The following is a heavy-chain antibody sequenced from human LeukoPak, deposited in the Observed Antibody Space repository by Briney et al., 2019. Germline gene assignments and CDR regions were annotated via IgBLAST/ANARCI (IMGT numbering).Heavy chain of an antibody. CDR3: ARDFRIAARPYYYYYMDF. D-gene: IGHD6-6*01. V-gene: IGHV1-69*01. CDR2: IIPIFGTA. CDR1: GGTFSSYA. J-gene: IGHJ6*03. Sequence: SVKVSCKASGGTFSSYAISWVRQAPGQGLEWMGGIIPIFGTANYAQKFQGRVTITADESTSTAYMELSSLRSEDTAVYYCARDFRIAARPYYYYYMDFWGKGTTVTVSS.